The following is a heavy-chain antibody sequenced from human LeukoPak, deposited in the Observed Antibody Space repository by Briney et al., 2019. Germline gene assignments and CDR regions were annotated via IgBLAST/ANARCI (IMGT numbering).Heavy chain of an antibody. CDR3: AVKMGYCSSTRCLTGFDY. Sequence: ASVKVSCKASGYTFTGYYMHWVRQAPGQGLEWMGWINPNTGGTDYTQKFQGRVTMTRDTSISTAYVDLSRLRSDDAAVYYCAVKMGYCSSTRCLTGFDYWGQGTLVTVSS. D-gene: IGHD2-2*01. CDR1: GYTFTGYY. J-gene: IGHJ4*02. V-gene: IGHV1-2*02. CDR2: INPNTGGT.